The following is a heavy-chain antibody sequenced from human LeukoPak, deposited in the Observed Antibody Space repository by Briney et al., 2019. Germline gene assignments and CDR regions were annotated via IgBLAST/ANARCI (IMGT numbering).Heavy chain of an antibody. CDR1: GGTFSSDA. J-gene: IGHJ5*02. CDR2: VIPYLGII. Sequence: SVKVSCKTSGGTFSSDAISWVRQAPGQGLEWMGRVIPYLGIIDYAQKFQGRVTISADKSTSTAYTEMNSLTSEDTAVYYCARDTAVAPTSNWFDPWGQGTLVTVSS. CDR3: ARDTAVAPTSNWFDP. V-gene: IGHV1-69*04. D-gene: IGHD6-19*01.